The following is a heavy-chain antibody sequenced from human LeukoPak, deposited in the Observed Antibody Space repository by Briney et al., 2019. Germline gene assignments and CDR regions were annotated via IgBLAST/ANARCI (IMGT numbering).Heavy chain of an antibody. CDR2: IWYDGSNK. D-gene: IGHD3-16*01. J-gene: IGHJ6*02. CDR1: VFYG. CDR3: ARDDYAV. Sequence: GGSLRLSCAASVFYGMHWVRQAPGKGLEWVAVIWYDGSNKYYADSVKGRFTISRDNSKNTLYLQMNSLRAEDTAVYYCARDDYAVWGQGTTVTVSS. V-gene: IGHV3-33*01.